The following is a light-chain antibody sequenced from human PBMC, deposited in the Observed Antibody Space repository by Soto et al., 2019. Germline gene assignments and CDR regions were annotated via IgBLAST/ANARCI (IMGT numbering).Light chain of an antibody. CDR2: AAS. Sequence: DIQMTQSPSSLSASVGDRVTITCRASQSISSYLNWYQQKSGKAPKLLIYAASSLQSGVPSRFSGSESRTDFTLTISSLQPEDFATCYCQQTYSHPLTFGGGTRVEIK. V-gene: IGKV1-39*01. J-gene: IGKJ4*01. CDR1: QSISSY. CDR3: QQTYSHPLT.